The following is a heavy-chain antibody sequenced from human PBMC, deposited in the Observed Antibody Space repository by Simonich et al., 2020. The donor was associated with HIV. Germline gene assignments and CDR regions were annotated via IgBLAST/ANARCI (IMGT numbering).Heavy chain of an antibody. CDR2: IWYDGSNK. Sequence: QVQLVESGGGVVQPGRSLRLSCAASGFTFSSYGMHWVRQAPGKGLEWVAVIWYDGSNKYYADSGKGRFTISRDNSKNTLYLQMNSLRAEDTAVYYCARDSLGFDYWGQGTLVTVSS. CDR1: GFTFSSYG. J-gene: IGHJ4*02. V-gene: IGHV3-33*01. D-gene: IGHD3-16*01. CDR3: ARDSLGFDY.